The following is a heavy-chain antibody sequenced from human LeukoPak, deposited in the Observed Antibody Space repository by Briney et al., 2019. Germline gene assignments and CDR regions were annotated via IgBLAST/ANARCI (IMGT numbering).Heavy chain of an antibody. CDR2: IIPSGHTT. Sequence: QAGGSLRLSCVASGFTFSSHGMNWVRQAPGKGLEWVSGIIPSGHTTYYADSVRGRFTISRDNSRNTVYLQMNSLRAEDTAVYYCAKDDRWLQFCCWGKGTTVTIS. CDR1: GFTFSSHG. CDR3: AKDDRWLQFCC. V-gene: IGHV3-23*01. D-gene: IGHD5-24*01. J-gene: IGHJ6*03.